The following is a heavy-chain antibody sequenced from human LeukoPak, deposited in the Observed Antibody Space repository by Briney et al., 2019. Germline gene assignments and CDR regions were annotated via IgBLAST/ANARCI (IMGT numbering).Heavy chain of an antibody. J-gene: IGHJ5*02. CDR2: INPSGGST. CDR3: AKLGTGWFDP. Sequence: ASVKVSCKASGYTFTSYYMHWVRQAPGQGLEWMGIINPSGGSTSYAQKFQGRVTMTRNTSISTAYMELSSLRSEDTAVYYCAKLGTGWFDPWGQGTLVTVSS. V-gene: IGHV1-46*01. D-gene: IGHD7-27*01. CDR1: GYTFTSYY.